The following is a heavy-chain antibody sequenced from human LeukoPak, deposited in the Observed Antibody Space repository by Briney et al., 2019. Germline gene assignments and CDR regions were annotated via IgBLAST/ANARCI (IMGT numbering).Heavy chain of an antibody. CDR2: ISDSSDII. CDR1: GFIFSAYS. J-gene: IGHJ3*01. D-gene: IGHD1-26*01. Sequence: GGSLRLSCAASGFIFSAYSMNWVRQAPGKGLEWLSYISDSSDIIYYADSVKGRFTISRDNAKDSLYLQMNSLRAEDTAIYYCARGYSGTYPNVWGQGTMVTVSS. CDR3: ARGYSGTYPNV. V-gene: IGHV3-48*04.